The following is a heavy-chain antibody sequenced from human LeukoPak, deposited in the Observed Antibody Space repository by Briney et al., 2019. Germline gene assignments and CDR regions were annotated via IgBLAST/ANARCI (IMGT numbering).Heavy chain of an antibody. CDR2: ISGSNSYI. CDR1: GFTFSSYS. V-gene: IGHV3-21*01. D-gene: IGHD1-7*01. Sequence: GGSLRLSCAASGFTFSSYSMNWVRQAPGKGLEWVSSISGSNSYIYYADSMKGRFTISRDNAKNSLYLQMNSLRAEDTAVYYCTRVKATGTYSSAMEVWGKGATVTVSS. J-gene: IGHJ6*03. CDR3: TRVKATGTYSSAMEV.